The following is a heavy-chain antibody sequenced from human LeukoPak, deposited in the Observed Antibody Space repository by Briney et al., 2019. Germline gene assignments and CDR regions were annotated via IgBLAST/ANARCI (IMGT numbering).Heavy chain of an antibody. J-gene: IGHJ4*02. CDR2: ISGSGGST. V-gene: IGHV3-23*01. CDR1: GFTFTSDA. Sequence: GGSLRLSCVASGFTFTSDAMNWVRQAPGKGLEWVSVISGSGGSTYYADSVKGRFTISRDNSENTLYLQMNSLRAEDTAVYYCAKDPPQHTDYWGQGTLVTVSS. CDR3: AKDPPQHTDY.